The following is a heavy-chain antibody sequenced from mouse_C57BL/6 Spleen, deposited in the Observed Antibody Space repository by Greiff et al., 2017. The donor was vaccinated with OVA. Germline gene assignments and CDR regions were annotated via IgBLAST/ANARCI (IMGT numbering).Heavy chain of an antibody. Sequence: EVQLQQSGPELVKPGASVKISCKASGYTFTDYYMNWVKQSHGKSLEWIGDINPNNGGTSYNQKFKGKATLTVDKSSSTAYMELRSLTSEDSAVYYCARWSRSYFDYWGQGTTLTVSS. CDR3: ARWSRSYFDY. CDR1: GYTFTDYY. J-gene: IGHJ2*01. V-gene: IGHV1-26*01. CDR2: INPNNGGT.